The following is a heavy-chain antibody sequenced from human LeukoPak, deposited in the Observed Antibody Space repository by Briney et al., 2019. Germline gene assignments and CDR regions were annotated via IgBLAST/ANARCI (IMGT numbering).Heavy chain of an antibody. CDR3: ARGITARPPYYFDY. Sequence: GGSLRLSCAASGFTFSDYYMNWIRQAPGKGQEWVSYISNSGSTIYYADSVKGRFTISRDNAKNSVYLQMNSLRAEDTAVYYCARGITARPPYYFDYWGQGTLVTVSS. CDR2: ISNSGSTI. D-gene: IGHD3-10*01. J-gene: IGHJ4*02. CDR1: GFTFSDYY. V-gene: IGHV3-11*04.